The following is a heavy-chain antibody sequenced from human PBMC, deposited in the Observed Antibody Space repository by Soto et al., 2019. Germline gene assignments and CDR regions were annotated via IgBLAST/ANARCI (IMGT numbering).Heavy chain of an antibody. CDR3: VRGEMRSSSWHTWLDP. V-gene: IGHV3-13*01. D-gene: IGHD6-6*01. CDR1: GFTVSSYE. Sequence: GGSLRLSCAASGFTVSSYEMHWVRQGTGKGLEWVSRINIGGDTFYSGSVKGRFTVSRENARNSAYLQMNSLRVGDTAVYYCVRGEMRSSSWHTWLDPWGEGVTVTVYS. J-gene: IGHJ5*02. CDR2: INIGGDT.